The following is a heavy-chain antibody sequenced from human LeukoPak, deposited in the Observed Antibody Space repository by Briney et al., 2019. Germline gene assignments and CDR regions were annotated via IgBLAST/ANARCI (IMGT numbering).Heavy chain of an antibody. V-gene: IGHV1-2*02. J-gene: IGHJ6*03. CDR2: INPNSGGT. CDR3: ARSGAYYDFWSGYQNYYYYYMDV. CDR1: GYTFTYYY. D-gene: IGHD3-3*01. Sequence: EASVKVSCKASGYTFTYYYMHWVRQAPGQGLEWMGWINPNSGGTNYAQKFQGRVTMTRDTSISTAYMELSRLRSDDTAVYYCARSGAYYDFWSGYQNYYYYYMDVWGKGTTVTVSS.